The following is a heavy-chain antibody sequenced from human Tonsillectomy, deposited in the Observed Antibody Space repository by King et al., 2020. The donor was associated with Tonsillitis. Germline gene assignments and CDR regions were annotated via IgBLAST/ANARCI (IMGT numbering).Heavy chain of an antibody. CDR3: ARYGYCSGGSCNKYTWFDP. Sequence: QLVQSGAEVKKPGASVKVSCKASGYTFTSYGISWVRQAPGQGLEWMGWISAYNGNTNYAQKLQGRVTMTTDTSTSTAYMELRSLRSDDTAVYYCARYGYCSGGSCNKYTWFDPWGQGILVTVSS. D-gene: IGHD2-15*01. J-gene: IGHJ5*02. CDR2: ISAYNGNT. CDR1: GYTFTSYG. V-gene: IGHV1-18*01.